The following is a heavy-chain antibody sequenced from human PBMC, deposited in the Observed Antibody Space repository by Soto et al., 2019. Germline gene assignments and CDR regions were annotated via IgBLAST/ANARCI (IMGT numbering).Heavy chain of an antibody. CDR1: GGSFSGYY. V-gene: IGHV4-34*01. CDR2: INHSGST. J-gene: IGHJ4*02. D-gene: IGHD5-18*01. Sequence: ETLSLTCAVYGGSFSGYYWSWVRQPPGKGLEWIGEINHSGSTNYNPSLKSRVTISVDTSKNQFALKLGSVTAADTAVYYCARGQRRGYSYGRYFDYWGQGTLVTVSS. CDR3: ARGQRRGYSYGRYFDY.